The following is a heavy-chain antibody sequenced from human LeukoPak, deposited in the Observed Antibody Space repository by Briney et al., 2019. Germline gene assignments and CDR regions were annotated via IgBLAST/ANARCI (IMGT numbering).Heavy chain of an antibody. CDR2: INHSGST. J-gene: IGHJ6*02. Sequence: SETLSLTCAVYGGSFSGYYWSWIRQPPGKGLEWIGEINHSGSTNYNPSLKSRVTISVDTSKNQFSLKLSPVTAADTAVYYCARLKTHSSGYYSYNYYYYGMDVWGQGTTVTVSS. CDR1: GGSFSGYY. D-gene: IGHD3-22*01. CDR3: ARLKTHSSGYYSYNYYYYGMDV. V-gene: IGHV4-34*01.